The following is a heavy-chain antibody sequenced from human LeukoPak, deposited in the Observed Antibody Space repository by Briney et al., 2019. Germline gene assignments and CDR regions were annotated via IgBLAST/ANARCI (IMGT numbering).Heavy chain of an antibody. CDR2: IYSSGST. D-gene: IGHD2-15*01. J-gene: IGHJ6*03. CDR1: GDSINTYY. CDR3: ARDGGGYYYHYMDV. V-gene: IGHV4-4*07. Sequence: SETLSLTCTVSGDSINTYYWSSIRQPAGEGLEWMGRIYSSGSTNYNPSLKSRVTMSVETSKNQFSLKLNSMTAADTAIYYCARDGGGYYYHYMDVWGKGTTVTVSS.